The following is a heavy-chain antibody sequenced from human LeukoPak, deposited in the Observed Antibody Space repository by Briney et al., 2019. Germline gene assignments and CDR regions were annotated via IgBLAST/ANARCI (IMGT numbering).Heavy chain of an antibody. CDR1: GFRFTTYG. V-gene: IGHV3-30*18. J-gene: IGHJ5*02. CDR3: AKGSRSRGSGSYGHNWFDP. D-gene: IGHD3-10*01. Sequence: PGGSLRLSCAASGFRFTTYGMHWVRQAPGKGLEWVAGMSYDGSNKYYADSVKGRFTISRDNSKNTLYLQMNSLRAEDTAVYYCAKGSRSRGSGSYGHNWFDPWGQGTLVTVSS. CDR2: MSYDGSNK.